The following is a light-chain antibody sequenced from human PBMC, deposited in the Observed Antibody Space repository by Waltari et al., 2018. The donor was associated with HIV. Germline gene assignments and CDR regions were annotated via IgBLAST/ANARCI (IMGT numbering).Light chain of an antibody. J-gene: IGKJ1*01. CDR2: GAS. V-gene: IGKV3-15*01. Sequence: EVVMTQSPATLSVSPGERATLSCRSSQNIANNLTWNQQKPGQPPRLLIFGASTRATGIPARCSGSGSGTEFTLTISSLQSEDFAVYYCQQYNKWPWTFGQGTRVEIK. CDR3: QQYNKWPWT. CDR1: QNIANN.